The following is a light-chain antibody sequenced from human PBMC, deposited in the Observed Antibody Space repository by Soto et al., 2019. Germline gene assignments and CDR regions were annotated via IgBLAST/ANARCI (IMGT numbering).Light chain of an antibody. CDR1: QRVGTN. Sequence: EIVMTQSPSTLSMSPGERATLSCRASQRVGTNVAWFQQKPGQPPRLLMYGASTWASGIPVRFSGSGSGTDFTLTISSLQSEDSAVYYCQRYNNWPLTFGGGTKVDIK. V-gene: IGKV3-15*01. J-gene: IGKJ4*02. CDR3: QRYNNWPLT. CDR2: GAS.